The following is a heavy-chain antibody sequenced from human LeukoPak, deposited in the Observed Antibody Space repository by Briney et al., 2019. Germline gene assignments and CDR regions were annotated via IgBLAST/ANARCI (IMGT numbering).Heavy chain of an antibody. Sequence: GGSLRLSCSASGFTFSNYAMHWVRQAPGKGLQYVSAISSNGGNTYYADSVKGRFTISRDNSKNTLYLQMNSLRAEDTAVYYCAKRYSSGWYYLDYWGQGTLVTVSS. CDR1: GFTFSNYA. V-gene: IGHV3-64*04. J-gene: IGHJ4*02. D-gene: IGHD6-19*01. CDR2: ISSNGGNT. CDR3: AKRYSSGWYYLDY.